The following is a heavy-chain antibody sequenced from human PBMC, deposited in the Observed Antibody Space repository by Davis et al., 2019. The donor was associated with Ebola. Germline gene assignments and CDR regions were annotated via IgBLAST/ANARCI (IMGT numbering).Heavy chain of an antibody. V-gene: IGHV1-3*01. CDR1: GYTFTSYD. D-gene: IGHD3-3*01. J-gene: IGHJ6*03. CDR3: ARARGITIFGVVTDYYYYYMDV. CDR2: INAGNGNT. Sequence: ASVKVSCKASGYTFTSYDINWVRQATGQGLEWMGWINAGNGNTKYSQKFQGRVTITRDTSASTAYMELSSLRSEDTAVYYCARARGITIFGVVTDYYYYYMDVWGKGTTVTVSS.